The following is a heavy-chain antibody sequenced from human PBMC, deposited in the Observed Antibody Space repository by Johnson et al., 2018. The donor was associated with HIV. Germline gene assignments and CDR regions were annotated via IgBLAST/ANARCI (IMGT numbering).Heavy chain of an antibody. CDR1: GFTFSSYT. Sequence: QVQLVESGGGVVQPGRSLRLSCVASGFTFSSYTMHWVRQAPGKGLEWVAVISYDGSNKYYADSVKGRFTISRDNSKNTLYLQMNGLRAEDTGLYYCVRDQGYYGSSGYPDAFDIWGQGTMVTVSS. J-gene: IGHJ3*02. V-gene: IGHV3-30*14. CDR2: ISYDGSNK. CDR3: VRDQGYYGSSGYPDAFDI. D-gene: IGHD3-22*01.